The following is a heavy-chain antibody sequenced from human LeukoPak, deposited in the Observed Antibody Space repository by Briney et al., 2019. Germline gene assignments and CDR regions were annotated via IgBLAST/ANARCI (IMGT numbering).Heavy chain of an antibody. CDR2: IYYSGST. V-gene: IGHV4-59*01. D-gene: IGHD3-22*01. J-gene: IGHJ3*02. CDR1: SGSINNYY. Sequence: SETLSLTCTVSSGSINNYYWSWIRQPPGKGLEWIGYIYYSGSTNYNSSLKSRVIITVDTSKNQFSLRLTSVTAADTAVYYCARGSGYNDAFDIWGQGTMVTVSS. CDR3: ARGSGYNDAFDI.